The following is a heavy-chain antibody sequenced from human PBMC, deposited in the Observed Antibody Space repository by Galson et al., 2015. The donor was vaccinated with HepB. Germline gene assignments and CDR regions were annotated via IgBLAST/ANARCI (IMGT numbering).Heavy chain of an antibody. J-gene: IGHJ6*02. CDR2: ISGSGGST. D-gene: IGHD1-26*01. CDR1: GFTFSSYA. V-gene: IGHV3-23*01. Sequence: SLRLSCAASGFTFSSYAMSWVRQAPGKGLEWVSAISGSGGSTYYADSVKGRFTISRDNSKNTLYLQMNSLRAEDTAIYYCAKVMSGRYNANNYYYGMDVWGQGTTVTVS. CDR3: AKVMSGRYNANNYYYGMDV.